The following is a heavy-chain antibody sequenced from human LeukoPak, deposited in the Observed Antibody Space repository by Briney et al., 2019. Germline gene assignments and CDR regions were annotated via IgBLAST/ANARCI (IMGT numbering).Heavy chain of an antibody. J-gene: IGHJ4*02. CDR1: GFTFSSYS. CDR3: AKDDLMPTFDY. D-gene: IGHD2-2*01. Sequence: GGSLRLSCAASGFTFSSYSMNWVRQAPGKGLEWVSSISSSSSYIYYADSVKGRFTISRDNSKNTLYLQMNSLRAEDTAVYYCAKDDLMPTFDYWGQGTLVTVSS. CDR2: ISSSSSYI. V-gene: IGHV3-21*04.